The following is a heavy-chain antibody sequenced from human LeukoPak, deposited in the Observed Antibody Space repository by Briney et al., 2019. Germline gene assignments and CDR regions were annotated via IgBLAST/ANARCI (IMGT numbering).Heavy chain of an antibody. D-gene: IGHD3-22*01. Sequence: ASVKVSCKASGYTFTSYAMHWVRQAPGQRLEWMGWINAGNGNTKYSQKFQGRVTITRDTSASTAYMELSSPRSEDTAVYYCASLPPYDSSGYYYNCWGQGTLVTVSS. J-gene: IGHJ4*02. CDR1: GYTFTSYA. CDR3: ASLPPYDSSGYYYNC. CDR2: INAGNGNT. V-gene: IGHV1-3*01.